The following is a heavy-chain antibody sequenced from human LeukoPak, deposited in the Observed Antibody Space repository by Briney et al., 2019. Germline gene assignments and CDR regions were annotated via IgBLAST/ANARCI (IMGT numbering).Heavy chain of an antibody. CDR1: GFTFSDYY. J-gene: IGHJ6*02. Sequence: GGSLRLSCAASGFTFSDYYMSWIRQAPGKGLEWVSVIYSGGSTYYADSVKGRFTISRDNSKNTLYLQMNSLRAEDTAVYYCARDRSVGATRYYYYGMDVWGQGTTVTVSS. CDR2: IYSGGST. CDR3: ARDRSVGATRYYYYGMDV. V-gene: IGHV3-66*01. D-gene: IGHD1-26*01.